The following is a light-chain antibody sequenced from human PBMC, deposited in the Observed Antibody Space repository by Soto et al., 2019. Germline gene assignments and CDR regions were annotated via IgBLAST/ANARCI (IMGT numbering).Light chain of an antibody. CDR1: SSDVGGYNF. Sequence: QSALTQPASVSGSPGQSITISCTGTSSDVGGYNFVSWYQQHPNKAPKLMIYDVSNRPSGVSNRFSGSKSGNTASLTISGLQAEDEADYYCSSYTRSSTGVFGGGTQLTVL. V-gene: IGLV2-14*01. CDR3: SSYTRSSTGV. CDR2: DVS. J-gene: IGLJ3*02.